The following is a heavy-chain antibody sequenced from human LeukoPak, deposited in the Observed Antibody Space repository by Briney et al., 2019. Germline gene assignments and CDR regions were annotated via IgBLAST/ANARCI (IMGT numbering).Heavy chain of an antibody. D-gene: IGHD3-3*01. J-gene: IGHJ3*02. CDR3: ARGHLITIFGVVIKGDAFDI. Sequence: GASVKVSCKASGYTFTSYDINWVRQATGQGLEWMGWMNPNSGNTGYAQKFQGRVTITRNTSISTAYMELSSLRSEDTAVYYCARGHLITIFGVVIKGDAFDIWGQGTMVTVSS. CDR2: MNPNSGNT. V-gene: IGHV1-8*03. CDR1: GYTFTSYD.